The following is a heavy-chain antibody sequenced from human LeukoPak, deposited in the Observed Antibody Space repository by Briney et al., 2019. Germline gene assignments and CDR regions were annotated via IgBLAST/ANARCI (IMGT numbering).Heavy chain of an antibody. Sequence: GGSLRLSGAASGFTFSSYAMSWVRQAPGKGLEWGSAISGSGGSTYYADSVKGRFTIARDNCKKPLYLQMNSLRGEDPAVYYCAKDSAVVVTAIYDYWGQGTLVTVSS. CDR1: GFTFSSYA. D-gene: IGHD2-21*02. V-gene: IGHV3-23*01. CDR3: AKDSAVVVTAIYDY. J-gene: IGHJ4*02. CDR2: ISGSGGST.